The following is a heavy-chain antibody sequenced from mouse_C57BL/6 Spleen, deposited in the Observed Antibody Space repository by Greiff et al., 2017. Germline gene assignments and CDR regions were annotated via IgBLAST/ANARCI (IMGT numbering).Heavy chain of an antibody. CDR3: ERRAMITISPYYYAMDD. J-gene: IGHJ4*01. Sequence: VQLQQPGAELVKPGASVKMSCKASGYTFTSYWITWVKQRPGQGLEWIGDIYPGSGSTNYNEKFKSKATLTVDTSSSTAYMQRSSLTSEDSAVYYCERRAMITISPYYYAMDDWGQGTSVTVSS. CDR2: IYPGSGST. V-gene: IGHV1-55*01. CDR1: GYTFTSYW. D-gene: IGHD2-4*01.